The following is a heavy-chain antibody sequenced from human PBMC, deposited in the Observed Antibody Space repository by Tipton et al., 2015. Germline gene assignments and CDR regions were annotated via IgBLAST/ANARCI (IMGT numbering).Heavy chain of an antibody. V-gene: IGHV3-48*03. CDR2: ISSSGSTQ. CDR3: ARDRGDDYNRHFDN. J-gene: IGHJ4*02. CDR1: GFTFGTYE. D-gene: IGHD5-24*01. Sequence: SLRLSCAASGFTFGTYEMNWVRQAPGKGLEWISYISSSGSTQYYADSVKGRFTISRSNAKNSLYLQMNSLTAEDTAVYYCARDRGDDYNRHFDNWGQGTLVTVSS.